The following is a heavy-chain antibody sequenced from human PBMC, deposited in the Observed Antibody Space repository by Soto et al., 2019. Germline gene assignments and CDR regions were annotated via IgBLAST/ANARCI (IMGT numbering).Heavy chain of an antibody. CDR3: ARDYDQLLYSNFHEFDY. CDR2: ISSSSSYI. Sequence: GGSLRLSCAASGFTFSSYSMNWVRQAPGKGLEWVSSISSSSSYIYYADSVKGRFTISRDNAKNSLYLQMNSLRAEDTAVYYCARDYDQLLYSNFHEFDYWGQGTLVTISS. J-gene: IGHJ4*02. D-gene: IGHD2-2*02. CDR1: GFTFSSYS. V-gene: IGHV3-21*01.